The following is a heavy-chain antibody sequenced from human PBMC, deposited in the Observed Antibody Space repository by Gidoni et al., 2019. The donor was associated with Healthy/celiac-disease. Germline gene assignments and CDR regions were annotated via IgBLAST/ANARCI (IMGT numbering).Heavy chain of an antibody. CDR1: GFTFRSYG. CDR2: IWYDGSNK. D-gene: IGHD3-10*01. V-gene: IGHV3-33*01. Sequence: QVQLVESGGGVAQPGRSLRLSCEASGFTFRSYGMHWVRQAPGKGLEWVAVIWYDGSNKYYADSVKGRFTISRDNSKNTLYLQMNSLRAEDTAVYYCARARGVRGVIISLDYWGQGTLVTVSS. J-gene: IGHJ4*02. CDR3: ARARGVRGVIISLDY.